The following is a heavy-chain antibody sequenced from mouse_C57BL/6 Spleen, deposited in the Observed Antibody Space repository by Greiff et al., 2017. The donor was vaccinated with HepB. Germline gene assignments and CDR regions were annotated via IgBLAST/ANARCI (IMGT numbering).Heavy chain of an antibody. CDR3: TRQRLLRYAMDY. Sequence: VQLQQSGAELVRPGASVTLSCKASGYTFTDYEMHWVKQTPVHGLEWIGAIDPETGGTAYNQKFKGKAILTADKSSSTAYMELRSLTSEDSAVYYCTRQRLLRYAMDYWGQGTSVTVSS. V-gene: IGHV1-15*01. D-gene: IGHD1-1*01. CDR1: GYTFTDYE. J-gene: IGHJ4*01. CDR2: IDPETGGT.